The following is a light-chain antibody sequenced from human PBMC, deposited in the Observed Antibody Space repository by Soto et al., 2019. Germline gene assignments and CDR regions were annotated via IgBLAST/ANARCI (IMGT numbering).Light chain of an antibody. CDR1: QSVNSDY. V-gene: IGKV3-20*01. CDR3: QHFGSATGT. CDR2: AAS. Sequence: EMVLTQSPGTLSLSPGERATLSCRASQSVNSDYLAWYQHRFGQAPRLLIYAASSRATGIPDRFIGSGSGTDFTLTIARLEPGDFAVYYCQHFGSATGTFGQGTKVEIK. J-gene: IGKJ1*01.